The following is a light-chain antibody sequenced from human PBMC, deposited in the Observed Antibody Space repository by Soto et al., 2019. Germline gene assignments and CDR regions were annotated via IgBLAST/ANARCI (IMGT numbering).Light chain of an antibody. Sequence: QSVLTQPPSASGTPGQRVTISCSGSSSNIETNLVHWYQHLPGASPPLLIYNNDQRPSWVPDRFSASKSGTSASLAISGRLSEDEDDYYCTATDERLTGPVFGGGTKLTVL. CDR2: NND. CDR1: SSNIETNL. CDR3: TATDERLTGPV. J-gene: IGLJ2*01. V-gene: IGLV1-47*02.